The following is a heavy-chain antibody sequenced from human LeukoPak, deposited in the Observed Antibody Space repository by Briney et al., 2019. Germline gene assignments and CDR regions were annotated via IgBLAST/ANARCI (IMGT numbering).Heavy chain of an antibody. Sequence: GGSLRLSCAASGFTFSSYWMSWVRQAPGKGLEWVANIKQDGSEKYYVDSVKGRFTISRDNAKNSLYLQMNSLRAEDTAVYYCARGWEGSGSYLRGYWADPWGQGTLVTVSS. V-gene: IGHV3-7*01. CDR3: ARGWEGSGSYLRGYWADP. D-gene: IGHD3-10*01. J-gene: IGHJ5*02. CDR2: IKQDGSEK. CDR1: GFTFSSYW.